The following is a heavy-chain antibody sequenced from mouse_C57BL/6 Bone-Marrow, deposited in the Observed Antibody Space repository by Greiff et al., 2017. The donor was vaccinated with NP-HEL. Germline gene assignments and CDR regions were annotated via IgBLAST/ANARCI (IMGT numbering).Heavy chain of an antibody. Sequence: EVQGVESGGGLVKPGGSLKLSCAASGFTFSDYGMQWVRQAPEKGLEWVAYISSGSSTIYYADTVKGRFTISRDNAKNTLFLQMTSLRSEDTAMYYCARWGYYGSSDYWGQGTTLTVSS. J-gene: IGHJ2*01. V-gene: IGHV5-17*01. CDR1: GFTFSDYG. CDR2: ISSGSSTI. D-gene: IGHD1-1*01. CDR3: ARWGYYGSSDY.